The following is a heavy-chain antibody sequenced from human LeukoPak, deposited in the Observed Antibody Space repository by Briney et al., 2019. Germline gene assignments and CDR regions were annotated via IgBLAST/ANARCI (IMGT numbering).Heavy chain of an antibody. J-gene: IGHJ4*02. Sequence: GGSLRLSCAASGFTVSSNYMSWVRQAPGKGLEWVSVIYSGGSTYYADSVKGRFTISRDNSKNTLYLQMNSLRAEDTAVYYCARDSRLWGTPFDYWGQGTLVTVSS. CDR1: GFTVSSNY. V-gene: IGHV3-53*01. D-gene: IGHD3-10*01. CDR2: IYSGGST. CDR3: ARDSRLWGTPFDY.